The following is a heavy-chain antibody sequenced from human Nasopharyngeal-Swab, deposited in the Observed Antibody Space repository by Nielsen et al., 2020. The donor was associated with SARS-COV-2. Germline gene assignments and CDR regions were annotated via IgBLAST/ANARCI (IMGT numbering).Heavy chain of an antibody. CDR3: ARDTSAEKRGNWFDP. D-gene: IGHD6-25*01. V-gene: IGHV4-39*02. CDR2: IYYSGST. J-gene: IGHJ5*02. Sequence: RQAPGKGLEWIGSIYYSGSTYYNPSLKSRVTISVDTSKNQFSLKLSSVTAADTAVYYCARDTSAEKRGNWFDPWGRGTLVTVSS.